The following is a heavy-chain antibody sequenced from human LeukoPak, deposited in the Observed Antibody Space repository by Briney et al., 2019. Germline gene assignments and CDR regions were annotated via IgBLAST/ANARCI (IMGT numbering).Heavy chain of an antibody. Sequence: GGSLRLSCTVSGFTFSSYWMTWVRQAPGKGLEWVANIRQDESEKYYVDSVKGRFTISRDNAKNSLYLQMNRLRAEDTAVYYCARDSGSAYYYGSGTYYYDAFDLWGQGTTVTVSS. J-gene: IGHJ3*01. V-gene: IGHV3-7*01. CDR2: IRQDESEK. CDR1: GFTFSSYW. CDR3: ARDSGSAYYYGSGTYYYDAFDL. D-gene: IGHD3-10*01.